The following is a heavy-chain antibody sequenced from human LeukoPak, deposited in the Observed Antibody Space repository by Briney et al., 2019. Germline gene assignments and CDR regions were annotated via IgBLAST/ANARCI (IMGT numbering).Heavy chain of an antibody. CDR3: ARWPIHLGYCSGSLCHKWFDP. CDR2: IHHSGTT. V-gene: IGHV4-59*08. D-gene: IGHD2-15*01. Sequence: PSETLSLTCTVSGGSISNYYWNWIRQPPGKGLEWIGYIHHSGTTSSNPSLKSRVTISIDTSKNQFSLNLNSVTAADTAIYYCARWPIHLGYCSGSLCHKWFDPWGQGTLVTVSS. J-gene: IGHJ5*02. CDR1: GGSISNYY.